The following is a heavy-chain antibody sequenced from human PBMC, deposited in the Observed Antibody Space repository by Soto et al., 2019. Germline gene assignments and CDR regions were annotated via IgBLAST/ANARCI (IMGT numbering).Heavy chain of an antibody. V-gene: IGHV1-18*01. CDR1: GYTFTSYG. CDR2: ISAYNGNT. D-gene: IGHD3-3*01. J-gene: IGHJ5*02. CDR3: ARYELNYDFWSGYYTGPNWFEP. Sequence: QVQLVQSGAEVKKPGASVKVSCKASGYTFTSYGISWVRQAPGQGLEWMGWISAYNGNTNYAQKLQGRVTMTTDTSTSTAYMELRSLRSDDTAVYYCARYELNYDFWSGYYTGPNWFEPWGQGTLVTVSS.